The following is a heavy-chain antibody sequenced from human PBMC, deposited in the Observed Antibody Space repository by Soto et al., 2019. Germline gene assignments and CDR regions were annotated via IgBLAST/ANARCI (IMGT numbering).Heavy chain of an antibody. Sequence: QVQLVQSGAEVKKPGSSRKVSCKASGGTFSSDVINWVRQAPGQGLEWMGGITPIFTTTNYAQKFQGRVTVTTDESASTVYLELSSLRSEDTAVYYCATGPLYASGVANYWGQGALVTVSS. CDR2: ITPIFTTT. CDR1: GGTFSSDV. J-gene: IGHJ4*02. CDR3: ATGPLYASGVANY. V-gene: IGHV1-69*01. D-gene: IGHD3-10*01.